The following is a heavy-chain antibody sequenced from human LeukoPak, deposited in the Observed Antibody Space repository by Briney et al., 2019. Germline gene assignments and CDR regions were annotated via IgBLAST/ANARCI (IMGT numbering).Heavy chain of an antibody. J-gene: IGHJ4*02. Sequence: ASVKVSCKASGNKFTADYMHWVRQAPGQGLEFMGWINPDSGFTNYAQKFKGRVTMTRDTSISTAYLEVRSLTSDDTAVYYCAPTAEAYTSWWKVWGQGTLVTVSS. CDR1: GNKFTADY. D-gene: IGHD3-16*01. CDR2: INPDSGFT. CDR3: APTAEAYTSWWKV. V-gene: IGHV1-2*02.